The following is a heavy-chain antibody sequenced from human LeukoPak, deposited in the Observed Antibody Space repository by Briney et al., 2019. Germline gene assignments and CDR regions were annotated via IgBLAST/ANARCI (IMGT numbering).Heavy chain of an antibody. CDR1: GGSFSGYY. D-gene: IGHD6-19*01. V-gene: IGHV4-34*01. J-gene: IGHJ3*02. CDR2: IYHSGST. CDR3: ARMQRIAVAGTFMISAFDI. Sequence: PSETLSLTCAVYGGSFSGYYWSWIRQPPGKGLEWIGEIYHSGSTNYNPSLKSRVTISVDKSKNQFSLKLSSVTAADTAVYYCARMQRIAVAGTFMISAFDIWGQGTMVTVSS.